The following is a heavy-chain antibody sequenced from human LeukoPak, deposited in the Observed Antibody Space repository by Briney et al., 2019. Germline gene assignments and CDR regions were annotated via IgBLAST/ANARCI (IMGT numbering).Heavy chain of an antibody. Sequence: SVKVSCKASGGTFSSYAISWVRQAPGQGLEWMGGIIPIFGTANYAQKFRGRVTITAEESTSTAYMALSSLRSEDTAVYYCARGRTAMVRYYFDYWGQGTLVTVSS. V-gene: IGHV1-69*01. CDR2: IIPIFGTA. J-gene: IGHJ4*02. CDR1: GGTFSSYA. CDR3: ARGRTAMVRYYFDY. D-gene: IGHD5-18*01.